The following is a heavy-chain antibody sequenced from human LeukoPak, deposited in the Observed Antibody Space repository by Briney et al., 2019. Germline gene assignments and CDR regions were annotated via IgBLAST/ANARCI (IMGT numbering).Heavy chain of an antibody. CDR1: GFTFSSYW. D-gene: IGHD6-13*01. V-gene: IGHV3-74*01. J-gene: IGHJ4*02. CDR3: ARVSSSWYPFDY. CDR2: INTDGSST. Sequence: GGSLRLSCAASGFTFSSYWMHWVRQAPGKGLVWVSRINTDGSSTSYADSVKGRFTISRDNAKNTLYLQMNSLRAEDTAVYYCARVSSSWYPFDYWGQGTLVTVSS.